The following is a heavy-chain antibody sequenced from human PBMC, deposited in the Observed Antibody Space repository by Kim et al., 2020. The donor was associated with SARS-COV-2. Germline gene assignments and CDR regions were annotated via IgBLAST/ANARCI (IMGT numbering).Heavy chain of an antibody. CDR2: ISSNGGST. J-gene: IGHJ4*02. D-gene: IGHD3-3*01. CDR1: GFTFSSYA. Sequence: GGSLRLSCSASGFTFSSYAMHWVRQAPGKGLEYVSAISSNGGSTYYADSVKGRFTISRDNSKNTLYLQMSSLRAEDTAVYHCVRLRFLVWLIDYWGQGTLVNISS. CDR3: VRLRFLVWLIDY. V-gene: IGHV3-64D*09.